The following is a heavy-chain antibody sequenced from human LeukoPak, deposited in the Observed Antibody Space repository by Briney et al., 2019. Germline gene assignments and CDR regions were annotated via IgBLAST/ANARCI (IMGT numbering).Heavy chain of an antibody. V-gene: IGHV3-7*01. Sequence: PGGSLRLSCAASGFTFSSYAMSWVRQAPGKGLEWVANIKQDGSARYYVDSVKGRLTISRDNAKNSLYLQMNSLRAEDTAVYYCARDYYDGRGYYYDWGQGTLVTVSS. CDR3: ARDYYDGRGYYYD. CDR2: IKQDGSAR. D-gene: IGHD3-22*01. CDR1: GFTFSSYA. J-gene: IGHJ4*02.